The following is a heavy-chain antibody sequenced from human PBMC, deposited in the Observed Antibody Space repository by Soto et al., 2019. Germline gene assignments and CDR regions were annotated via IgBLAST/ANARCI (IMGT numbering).Heavy chain of an antibody. CDR3: TRGTGFWSGYYRYYGMDV. Sequence: QVQLVQSGAEVKKPGASVKVSCTASGYSFAGYLLHWVRQAPGQGLEWMGWINTDSGDTKYARKFQGRVTMTRDTSTSTGYMELSSLRSDDTAVYHCTRGTGFWSGYYRYYGMDVWGQGTTVTVSS. J-gene: IGHJ6*02. CDR2: INTDSGDT. CDR1: GYSFAGYL. V-gene: IGHV1-2*02. D-gene: IGHD3-3*01.